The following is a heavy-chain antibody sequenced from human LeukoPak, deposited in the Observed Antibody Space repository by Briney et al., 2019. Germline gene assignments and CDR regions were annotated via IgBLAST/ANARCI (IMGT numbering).Heavy chain of an antibody. CDR3: ARERVGVTMEYGMDV. CDR1: GGSISSSSYY. Sequence: SETLSLTCTVSGGSISSSSYYWGWIRQPPGKGLEWIGSIYYSGSTYYNPSLKSRVTISVDTSKNQFSLKLSSVTAADTAVYYCARERVGVTMEYGMDVWGQGTTVTVSS. CDR2: IYYSGST. V-gene: IGHV4-39*07. D-gene: IGHD3-10*01. J-gene: IGHJ6*02.